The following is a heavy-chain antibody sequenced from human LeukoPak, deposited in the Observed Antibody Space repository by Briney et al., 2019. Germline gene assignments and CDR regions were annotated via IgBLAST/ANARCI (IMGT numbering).Heavy chain of an antibody. CDR1: GGTFSSYA. CDR3: ARVGDDYGGFDI. Sequence: SVKVSCKGSGGTFSSYAITWVRQAPGQGLEWMGRIIPIFGTANYAQKFQGRVTIATDESTSTAYMELSSLRSEDTAVYYCARVGDDYGGFDIWGQGTMVTVSS. V-gene: IGHV1-69*05. J-gene: IGHJ3*02. CDR2: IIPIFGTA. D-gene: IGHD4-23*01.